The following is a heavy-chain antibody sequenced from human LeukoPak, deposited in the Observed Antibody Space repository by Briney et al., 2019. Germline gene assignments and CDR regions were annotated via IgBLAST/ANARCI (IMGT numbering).Heavy chain of an antibody. CDR2: ISSSSVTI. J-gene: IGHJ4*02. V-gene: IGHV3-48*01. Sequence: GGSLRLSCAASGFTFTTYSMNWVRQDPGKWLEWVSYISSSSVTIYYADSVKGRLTISRDNAKNSRHLQMNSLKTEDTAVYYCARSGVPYCGGDCKFDYWGQGTLVTVSS. CDR1: GFTFTTYS. CDR3: ARSGVPYCGGDCKFDY. D-gene: IGHD2-21*01.